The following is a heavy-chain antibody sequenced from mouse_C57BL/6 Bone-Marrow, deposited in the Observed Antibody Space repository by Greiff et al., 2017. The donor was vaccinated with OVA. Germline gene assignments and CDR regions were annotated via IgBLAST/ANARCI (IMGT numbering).Heavy chain of an antibody. CDR3: ARYDGYPYYYAMDY. CDR2: IYPGSGNT. D-gene: IGHD2-2*01. CDR1: GYTFTDYY. V-gene: IGHV1-76*01. Sequence: QVQLKQSGAELVRPGASVKLSCKASGYTFTDYYINWVKQRPGQGLEWIARIYPGSGNTYYHEKFKGKATLTAEKSSSTAYMQLSSLTSEDSAVYFCARYDGYPYYYAMDYWGQGTSVTVSS. J-gene: IGHJ4*01.